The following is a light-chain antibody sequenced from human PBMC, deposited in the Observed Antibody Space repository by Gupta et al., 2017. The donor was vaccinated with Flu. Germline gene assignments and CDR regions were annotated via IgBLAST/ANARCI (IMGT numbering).Light chain of an antibody. Sequence: DIQMTQSPSSLSASVGDRVTITCRASQGISNFLAWYQQKPGKVPKLLIYATSTLQSGVPSRFSGSGSGTDFTLTSSSLQPEDVATYFCQKSNSPPKFGQGTKVEIK. J-gene: IGKJ1*01. CDR2: ATS. CDR1: QGISNF. V-gene: IGKV1-27*01. CDR3: QKSNSPPK.